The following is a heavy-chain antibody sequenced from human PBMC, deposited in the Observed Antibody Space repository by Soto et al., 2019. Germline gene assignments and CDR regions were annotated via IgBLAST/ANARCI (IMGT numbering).Heavy chain of an antibody. V-gene: IGHV1-3*01. Sequence: GASVKVSCKASGYTFTSYAMHWVRQAPGQRLEWMGWINAGNGNTKYSQKFQGRVTITRDTSASTAYMELSSLRSEDTAVYYCARVLRLAYFGTGSSNYYVLDVWGQGTTVTVSS. CDR1: GYTFTSYA. CDR3: ARVLRLAYFGTGSSNYYVLDV. CDR2: INAGNGNT. J-gene: IGHJ6*02. D-gene: IGHD3-10*01.